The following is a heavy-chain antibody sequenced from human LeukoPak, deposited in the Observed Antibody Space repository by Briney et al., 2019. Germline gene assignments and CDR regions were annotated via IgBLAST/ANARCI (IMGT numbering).Heavy chain of an antibody. J-gene: IGHJ3*02. CDR1: GYSISSGYY. CDR3: ARQRLTSASDI. Sequence: PSETLSLTCAVSGYSISSGYYWGWIRQPPGKGLEWIGSIYHSGSTYYNPSLKSRVTISVDTSKNQFSLKLSSVTAADTAVYYCARQRLTSASDIWGQGTMVTVSS. V-gene: IGHV4-38-2*01. D-gene: IGHD3-3*01. CDR2: IYHSGST.